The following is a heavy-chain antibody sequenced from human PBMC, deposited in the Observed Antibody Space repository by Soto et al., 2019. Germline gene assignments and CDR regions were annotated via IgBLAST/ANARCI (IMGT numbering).Heavy chain of an antibody. V-gene: IGHV3-9*01. CDR2: ISWNSGSI. CDR1: GFTFDDYA. CDR3: AKDFGNKIAAAGPRVLGQYVMDV. D-gene: IGHD6-13*01. J-gene: IGHJ6*02. Sequence: GGSLRLSCAASGFTFDDYAMHWVRQAPGKGLEWVSGISWNSGSIGYADSVKGRFTISRDNAKNSLYLQMNSLRAEDTALYYCAKDFGNKIAAAGPRVLGQYVMDVWGQGTRVTVSS.